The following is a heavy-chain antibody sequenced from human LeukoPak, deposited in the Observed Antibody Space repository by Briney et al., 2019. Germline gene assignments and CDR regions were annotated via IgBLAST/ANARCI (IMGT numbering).Heavy chain of an antibody. CDR3: AREHTYYYDSSGYYYVSENYYFDY. J-gene: IGHJ4*02. V-gene: IGHV3-30-3*01. D-gene: IGHD3-22*01. Sequence: GGSLRLSCAASGFTFSSYAMHWVRQAPGKGLEWVAVISYDGSNKYYADSVKGRFTISRDNSKNTLYLQMNSLRAEDTAVYYCAREHTYYYDSSGYYYVSENYYFDYWGQGTLVTVSS. CDR1: GFTFSSYA. CDR2: ISYDGSNK.